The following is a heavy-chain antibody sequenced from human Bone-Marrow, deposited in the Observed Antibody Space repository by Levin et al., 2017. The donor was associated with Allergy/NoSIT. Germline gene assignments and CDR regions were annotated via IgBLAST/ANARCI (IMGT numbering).Heavy chain of an antibody. J-gene: IGHJ5*02. CDR2: IYPGDSDT. CDR1: GYSFTSYW. V-gene: IGHV5-51*01. Sequence: ASVKVSCKGSGYSFTSYWIGWVRQMPGKGLEWMGIIYPGDSDTRYSPSFQGQVTISADKSISTAYLQWSSLKASDTAMYYCARRRDCSSTSCPNWFDPWGQGTLVTVSS. D-gene: IGHD2-2*01. CDR3: ARRRDCSSTSCPNWFDP.